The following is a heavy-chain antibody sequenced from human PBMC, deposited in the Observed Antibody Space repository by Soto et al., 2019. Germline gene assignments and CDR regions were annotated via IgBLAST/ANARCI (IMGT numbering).Heavy chain of an antibody. CDR3: ARYIAASGTYYLDF. CDR1: GGSISSNNW. CDR2: IYHSGST. D-gene: IGHD6-13*01. J-gene: IGHJ4*02. V-gene: IGHV4-4*02. Sequence: QVQLEESGPGLAKPSGTLSLTCTVSGGSISSNNWWSWVRQPPGKGLEWIGEIYHSGSTNYNPSLKSRVIISVDTSKNQFSLRLSSVTAADTAVYYCARYIAASGTYYLDFWGQGTLGSVSS.